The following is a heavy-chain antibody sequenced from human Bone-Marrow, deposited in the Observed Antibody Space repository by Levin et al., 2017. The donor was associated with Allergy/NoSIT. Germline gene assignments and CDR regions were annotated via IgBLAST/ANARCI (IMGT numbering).Heavy chain of an antibody. CDR3: VRDLGSFDSYHYIFYGMDV. D-gene: IGHD2-21*01. CDR2: IWTDERTT. CDR1: GFTFRSYG. V-gene: IGHV3-33*01. J-gene: IGHJ6*02. Sequence: SCAASGFTFRSYGVHWGRQPPGKGLEWGAVIWTDERTTYYGDSVKGRFTISRDNSKNTLYLQMKSLRHEDTARYYWVRDLGSFDSYHYIFYGMDVWGQGTTVTVSS.